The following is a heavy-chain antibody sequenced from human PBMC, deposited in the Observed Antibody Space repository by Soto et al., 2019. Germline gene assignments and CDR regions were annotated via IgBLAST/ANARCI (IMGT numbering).Heavy chain of an antibody. V-gene: IGHV3-11*01. Sequence: PGGSLRLSCAASGFTFSDYYMSWIRQAPGKGLEWISYISISGSTIHYADSVKGRFISSRDNDEKSLYLQMNSLRAEDTAVYYCAREWLRSNDYWGQGTLVTVST. CDR2: ISISGSTI. J-gene: IGHJ4*02. D-gene: IGHD5-12*01. CDR3: AREWLRSNDY. CDR1: GFTFSDYY.